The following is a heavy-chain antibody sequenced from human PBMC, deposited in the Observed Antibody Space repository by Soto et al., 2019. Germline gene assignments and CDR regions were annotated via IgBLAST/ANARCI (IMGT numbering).Heavy chain of an antibody. CDR2: IYYSGST. V-gene: IGHV4-39*01. J-gene: IGHJ4*02. CDR3: ARYGSGSYFFGSYFDY. D-gene: IGHD3-10*01. Sequence: SETLSLTCTVSGGSISSSSYYWGWIRQPPGKGLEWIGSIYYSGSTYYNPSLKSRVTISVDTSKNQFSLKLSSVTAADTAVYYCARYGSGSYFFGSYFDYWGQGTLVTVSS. CDR1: GGSISSSSYY.